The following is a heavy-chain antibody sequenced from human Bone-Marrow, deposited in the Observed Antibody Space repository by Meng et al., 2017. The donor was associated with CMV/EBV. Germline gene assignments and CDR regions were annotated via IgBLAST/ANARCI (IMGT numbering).Heavy chain of an antibody. D-gene: IGHD2-2*01. V-gene: IGHV3-48*04. CDR1: GFTFSSYS. J-gene: IGHJ6*02. Sequence: GASLKISCAASGFTFSSYSMNWVRQAPGKGLEWVSYISSSSTIYYADSVKGQFTISRDNAKTSLYLQMNSLRAEDTAVYYCARVSGYCSYTSCQWVGGEGHYYYGMEVWGQGTTVTVAS. CDR3: ARVSGYCSYTSCQWVGGEGHYYYGMEV. CDR2: ISSSSTI.